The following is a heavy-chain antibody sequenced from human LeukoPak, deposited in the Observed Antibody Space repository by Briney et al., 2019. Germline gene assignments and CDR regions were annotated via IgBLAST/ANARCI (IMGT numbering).Heavy chain of an antibody. J-gene: IGHJ4*02. Sequence: SGGSLRLSCAASRFTVSSNYMGWVRQAPGKGLEWVAVIWYDGSNKYYADSVKGRFTISRDNSKNTLYLQMNSLRAEDTAVYYCARGAIPTVVTLLYFDYWGQGTLVTVSS. CDR2: IWYDGSNK. CDR1: RFTVSSNY. CDR3: ARGAIPTVVTLLYFDY. D-gene: IGHD4-23*01. V-gene: IGHV3-33*08.